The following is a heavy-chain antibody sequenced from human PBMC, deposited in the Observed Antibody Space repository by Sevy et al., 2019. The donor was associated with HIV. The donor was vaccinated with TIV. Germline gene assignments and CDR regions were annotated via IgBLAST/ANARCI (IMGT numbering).Heavy chain of an antibody. D-gene: IGHD2-8*02. CDR1: GFPFSNFA. CDR3: AKGRVQSGLSGGGANYGMDV. V-gene: IGHV3-23*01. J-gene: IGHJ6*02. Sequence: GGSLRLSCAASGFPFSNFAMSWVRQAPGKGLEWVSTLIGGGSRTYYADSVTGRFIISSDNSRNTLYLQMNSLRAEDTAIYYCAKGRVQSGLSGGGANYGMDVCGRGTTVTVSS. CDR2: LIGGGSRT.